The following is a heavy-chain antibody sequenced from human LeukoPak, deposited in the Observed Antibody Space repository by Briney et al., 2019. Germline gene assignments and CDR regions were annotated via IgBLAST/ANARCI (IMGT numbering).Heavy chain of an antibody. V-gene: IGHV3-30*18. J-gene: IGHJ4*02. CDR2: IPYDGSSE. Sequence: GGSLRLSCVASGFTFSRNAMHWVRQAPGKGLEWVALIPYDGSSESYADSVKGRFTISRDNSKNTLYLQMNSLRAEDTAVYYCAKSLPAARYYFDSWGQGTLVTVSS. D-gene: IGHD6-6*01. CDR3: AKSLPAARYYFDS. CDR1: GFTFSRNA.